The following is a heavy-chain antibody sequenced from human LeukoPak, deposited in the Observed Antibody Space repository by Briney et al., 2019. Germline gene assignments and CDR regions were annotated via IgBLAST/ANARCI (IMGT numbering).Heavy chain of an antibody. CDR2: IKQDGSEK. V-gene: IGHV3-7*05. CDR1: GFTFSSYW. CDR3: ARGYISPRMNWFDP. D-gene: IGHD3-16*02. J-gene: IGHJ5*02. Sequence: GWSLRLSCAASGFTFSSYWMSWVRQAPGQGLEWVANIKQDGSEKYYVDSLKGRFTISRDNAKNSLYLQMNSLRAEDTAVYYCARGYISPRMNWFDPWGQGTLVTVSS.